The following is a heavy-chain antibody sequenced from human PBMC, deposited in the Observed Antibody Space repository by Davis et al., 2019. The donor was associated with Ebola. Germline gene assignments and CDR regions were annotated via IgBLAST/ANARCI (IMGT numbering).Heavy chain of an antibody. CDR3: ATRGYSDGWPDY. V-gene: IGHV3-23*01. Sequence: GGSLRLSCTTSGFTFKDYAMSWVRQAPGKGLDWVSGIRADSRSAYYADSVEGRFTISRDNSKNTLYLQMNSLRAEDTAVYYCATRGYSDGWPDYWGQGALVTVSS. D-gene: IGHD6-19*01. CDR1: GFTFKDYA. J-gene: IGHJ4*02. CDR2: IRADSRSA.